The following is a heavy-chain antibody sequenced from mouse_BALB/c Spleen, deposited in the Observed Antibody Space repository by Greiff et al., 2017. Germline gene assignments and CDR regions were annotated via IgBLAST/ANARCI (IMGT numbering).Heavy chain of an antibody. V-gene: IGHV2-6-7*01. J-gene: IGHJ3*01. CDR3: ARDYDYDGAWFAY. CDR1: GFSLTGYG. D-gene: IGHD2-4*01. CDR2: IWGDGST. Sequence: VQRVESGPGLVAPSQSLSITCTVSGFSLTGYGVNWVRQPPGKGLEWLGMIWGDGSTDYNSALKSRLSISKDNSKSQVFLKMNSLQTDDTARYYCARDYDYDGAWFAYWGQGTLVTVSA.